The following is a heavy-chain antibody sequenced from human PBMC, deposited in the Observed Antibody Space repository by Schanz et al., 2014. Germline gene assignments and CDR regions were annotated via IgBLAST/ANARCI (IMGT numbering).Heavy chain of an antibody. Sequence: QVQLQESGPGLVKPSQTLSLTCTVSGGSINSGGYYWSWIRQHPGKGLEWIGYIYYSGTTYYNPSLKSRVTISVSTSKTQFSLKLSSVTAADTAVYYCARDALGGPHNWFDPWGQGTLVSVSS. J-gene: IGHJ5*02. CDR1: GGSINSGGYY. D-gene: IGHD3-16*01. CDR2: IYYSGTT. CDR3: ARDALGGPHNWFDP. V-gene: IGHV4-31*03.